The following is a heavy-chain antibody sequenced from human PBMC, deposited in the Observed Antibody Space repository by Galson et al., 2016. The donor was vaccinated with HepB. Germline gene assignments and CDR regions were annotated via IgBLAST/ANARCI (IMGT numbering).Heavy chain of an antibody. CDR3: ARARCSSGCKLPFY. CDR2: ISSSGSTI. Sequence: SLRLSCAASGFTFSDYYMNWIRQAPGKGLEWVSYISSSGSTIYYADSVKGRFTISRDNAKNSLYLQMNSLRAEDTAVYYCARARCSSGCKLPFYWGQGTLVTVSS. CDR1: GFTFSDYY. V-gene: IGHV3-11*04. J-gene: IGHJ4*02. D-gene: IGHD6-19*01.